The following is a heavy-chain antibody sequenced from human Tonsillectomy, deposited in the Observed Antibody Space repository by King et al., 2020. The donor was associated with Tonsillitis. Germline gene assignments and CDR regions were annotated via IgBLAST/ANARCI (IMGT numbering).Heavy chain of an antibody. V-gene: IGHV3-20*04. Sequence: VQLVESGGGVVRPGGSLRLSCAASGFTFDDYGMNLVRQSPGKGLEWVSGINWNGGTTSYTDSGRGRFTISRDNAKNSLYLQMNSLRAEDTAFYYCARGGGTLPDYWGQGTLVTVSS. CDR3: ARGGGTLPDY. J-gene: IGHJ4*02. D-gene: IGHD1-1*01. CDR1: GFTFDDYG. CDR2: INWNGGTT.